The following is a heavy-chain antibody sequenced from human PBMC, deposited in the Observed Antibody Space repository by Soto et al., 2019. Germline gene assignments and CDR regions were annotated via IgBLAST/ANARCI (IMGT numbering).Heavy chain of an antibody. CDR3: ARDHGSGWSGYGMDV. CDR1: AFTFSSYE. J-gene: IGHJ6*02. Sequence: PGGSLRRSCAAPAFTFSSYEMNWVRQAPGKGLEWVSYISSSGSTIYYADSVKGRVTISRDNAKNPLYLQMNSLRAEDTAVYYCARDHGSGWSGYGMDVWGQGTTVTVSS. D-gene: IGHD3-3*01. CDR2: ISSSGSTI. V-gene: IGHV3-48*03.